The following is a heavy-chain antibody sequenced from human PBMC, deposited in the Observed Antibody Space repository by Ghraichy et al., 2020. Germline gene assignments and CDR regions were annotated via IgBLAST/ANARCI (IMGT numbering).Heavy chain of an antibody. Sequence: GGSLRLSCAASGFTFSSYAMHWVRQAPGKGLEWVAVISYDGSNKYYADSVKGRFTISRDNSKNTLYLQMNSLRAEDTAVYYCARDGPWIQLIVVYWGQGTLVTVSS. CDR3: ARDGPWIQLIVVY. D-gene: IGHD5-18*01. CDR1: GFTFSSYA. V-gene: IGHV3-30-3*01. CDR2: ISYDGSNK. J-gene: IGHJ4*02.